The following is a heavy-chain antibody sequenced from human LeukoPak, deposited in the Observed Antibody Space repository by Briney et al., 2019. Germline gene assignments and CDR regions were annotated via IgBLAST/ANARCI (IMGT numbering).Heavy chain of an antibody. V-gene: IGHV1-69*05. Sequence: SVKVSCKASGGTFSSYAISWVRQAPGQGLEWMGGIIPIFGTANYAQKFQGRVTITTDESTSTAYMELSSLGSEDTAVYYCARHGGDIVVVPAAIHAHDAFDIWGQGTMVTVSS. CDR3: ARHGGDIVVVPAAIHAHDAFDI. J-gene: IGHJ3*02. CDR1: GGTFSSYA. CDR2: IIPIFGTA. D-gene: IGHD2-2*02.